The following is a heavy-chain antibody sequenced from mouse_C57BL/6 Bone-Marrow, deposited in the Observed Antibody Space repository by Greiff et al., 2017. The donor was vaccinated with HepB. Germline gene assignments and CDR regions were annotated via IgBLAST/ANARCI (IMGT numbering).Heavy chain of an antibody. V-gene: IGHV14-2*01. CDR1: GFNIKDYY. CDR3: ARSDFYYDYDVDAMDY. J-gene: IGHJ4*01. Sequence: EVKLMESGAELVKPGASVKLSCTASGFNIKDYYMHWVKQRTEQGLEWIGRIDPEDGETKYAPKFQGKATITADTSSNTAYLQLSSLTSEDTAVYYCARSDFYYDYDVDAMDYWGQGTSVTVSS. CDR2: IDPEDGET. D-gene: IGHD2-4*01.